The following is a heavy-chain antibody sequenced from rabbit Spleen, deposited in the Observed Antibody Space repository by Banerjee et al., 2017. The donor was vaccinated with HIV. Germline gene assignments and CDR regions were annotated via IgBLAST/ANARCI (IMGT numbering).Heavy chain of an antibody. Sequence: QEQLEESGGDLVKPEGSLTLTCTASGFSFSNNYWICWVRQAPGKGLEWIACIDGGSSGTTYYTSWAKGRFTISKTSSTTVTLQMTSLTAADTATYFCARDAGTSFSTYGMDLWGPGTLVTVS. CDR2: IDGGSSGTT. CDR3: ARDAGTSFSTYGMDL. J-gene: IGHJ6*01. D-gene: IGHD8-1*01. V-gene: IGHV1S45*01. CDR1: GFSFSNNYW.